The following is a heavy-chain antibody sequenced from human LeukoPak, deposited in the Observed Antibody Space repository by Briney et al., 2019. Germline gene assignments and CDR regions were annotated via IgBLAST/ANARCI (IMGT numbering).Heavy chain of an antibody. CDR1: GYTFTGYY. J-gene: IGHJ4*02. V-gene: IGHV1-2*02. Sequence: ASVKVSCKASGYTFTGYYMHWVRQAPGQGLEWMGWINPNSGGTNYAQKFQGRVTMTRDTSISTAYMELSRLRSDDTAVYYCARAHSGSYLLDTLTFDYWGQGTLVTVSS. CDR2: INPNSGGT. D-gene: IGHD1-26*01. CDR3: ARAHSGSYLLDTLTFDY.